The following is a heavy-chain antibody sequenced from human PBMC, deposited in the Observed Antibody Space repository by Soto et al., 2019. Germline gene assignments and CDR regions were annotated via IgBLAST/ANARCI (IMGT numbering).Heavy chain of an antibody. J-gene: IGHJ5*02. V-gene: IGHV1-69*13. CDR1: GGTFSSYA. D-gene: IGHD3-10*01. CDR3: ARGVTMVRGVIITYWFDP. Sequence: VASVKVSCKASGGTFSSYAISWVRQAPGQGLEWMGGIIPIFGTANYAQKFQGRVTITADESTSTAYMELSSLRSEDTAVYYCARGVTMVRGVIITYWFDPWGQGTLVTVSS. CDR2: IIPIFGTA.